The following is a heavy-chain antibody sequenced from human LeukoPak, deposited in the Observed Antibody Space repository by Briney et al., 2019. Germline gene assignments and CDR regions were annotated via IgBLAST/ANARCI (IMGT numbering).Heavy chain of an antibody. V-gene: IGHV3-23*01. D-gene: IGHD3-22*01. CDR2: ISASGENT. Sequence: GGSLRLSCAASGFTFSNYAMSWVRQAPGKGLEWVSSISASGENTFYADFVQGRLTISRDNSKNTLYLQMNSLRAEDTAVYYCAKDSPLGYYDSSGYLDYWGQGTLVTVSS. J-gene: IGHJ4*02. CDR1: GFTFSNYA. CDR3: AKDSPLGYYDSSGYLDY.